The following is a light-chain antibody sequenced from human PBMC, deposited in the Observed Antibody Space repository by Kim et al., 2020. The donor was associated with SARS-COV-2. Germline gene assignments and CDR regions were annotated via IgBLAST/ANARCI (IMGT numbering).Light chain of an antibody. CDR2: DAS. V-gene: IGKV3-11*01. CDR3: QQRANWPLT. J-gene: IGKJ4*02. Sequence: EIVLTQSPATLSLSPGERATLSCRASQSVSTYLVWYQQKPGQAPRILIFDASNRATGIPARFSGSGSGTDFTLTISSLEPEDFAVYYCQQRANWPLTFGGGTKVDIK. CDR1: QSVSTY.